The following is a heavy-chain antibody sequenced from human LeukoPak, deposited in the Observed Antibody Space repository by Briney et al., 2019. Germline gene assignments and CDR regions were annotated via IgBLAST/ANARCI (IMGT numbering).Heavy chain of an antibody. CDR2: GYPSAGTS. Sequence: ASVKVSCTASGYIFTSYYMHWLRQAPGQGLEWLGVGYPSAGTSDPAQRFRARISLSDDTSKSKAYMELRSLKSEDTTIYFCVREYHGGYFDFWGQGTLVTVSS. CDR1: GYIFTSYY. CDR3: VREYHGGYFDF. D-gene: IGHD3-16*01. V-gene: IGHV1-46*03. J-gene: IGHJ4*02.